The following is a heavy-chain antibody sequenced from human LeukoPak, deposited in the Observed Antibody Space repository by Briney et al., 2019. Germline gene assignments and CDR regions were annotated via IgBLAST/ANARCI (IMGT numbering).Heavy chain of an antibody. V-gene: IGHV1-8*01. J-gene: IGHJ6*03. D-gene: IGHD6-19*01. CDR2: MNPNSGNT. CDR3: ARGPQWRGDYYYIDV. Sequence: ASVKVSCKASGYTFANFDINWVRQATGQGLEWMGWMNPNSGNTGYAQKFQGRVTMTMNTSITTAYMELSSLISEDTAVYYCARGPQWRGDYYYIDVWGRGTTVTVSS. CDR1: GYTFANFD.